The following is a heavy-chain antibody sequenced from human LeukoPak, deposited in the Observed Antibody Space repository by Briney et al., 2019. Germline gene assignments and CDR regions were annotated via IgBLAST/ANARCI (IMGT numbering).Heavy chain of an antibody. D-gene: IGHD6-13*01. CDR3: ARDRPYSSSWYEIDY. CDR2: IIPIFGTA. V-gene: IGHV1-69*13. CDR1: GGTFSSYA. Sequence: GASVKVSCKASGGTFSSYAISWVRQAPGQGLEWMGGIIPIFGTASYAQKFQGRVTITADESTSTAYMELSSLRSEDTAVYYCARDRPYSSSWYEIDYWGQGTLVTVSS. J-gene: IGHJ4*02.